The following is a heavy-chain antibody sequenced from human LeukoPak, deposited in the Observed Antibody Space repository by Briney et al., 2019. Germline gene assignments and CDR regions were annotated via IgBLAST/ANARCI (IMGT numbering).Heavy chain of an antibody. CDR1: GFTFGDYA. D-gene: IGHD3-10*01. Sequence: GGSLRLSCIASGFTFGDYAMTWVRQAPGKGLEWVANIKQDGSEKYYVGSVKGRFTISRDNAKNSLYLQMNSLRAVDTAVYYCAREYGSGSYYSGDLDYWGQGALVTVSS. V-gene: IGHV3-7*01. CDR2: IKQDGSEK. J-gene: IGHJ4*02. CDR3: AREYGSGSYYSGDLDY.